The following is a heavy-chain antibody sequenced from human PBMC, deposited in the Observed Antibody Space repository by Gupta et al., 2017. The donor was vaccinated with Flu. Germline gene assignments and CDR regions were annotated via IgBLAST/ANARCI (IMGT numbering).Heavy chain of an antibody. CDR2: ISWNSGSI. V-gene: IGHV3-9*01. J-gene: IGHJ6*02. Sequence: GISWNSGSIGYADSVKGRFTISRDNAKNSLYLQMNSLRAEDTALYYCAKDNAEFRFLEWLSPGEMYYYGMDVWGQGTTVTVSS. CDR3: AKDNAEFRFLEWLSPGEMYYYGMDV. D-gene: IGHD3-3*01.